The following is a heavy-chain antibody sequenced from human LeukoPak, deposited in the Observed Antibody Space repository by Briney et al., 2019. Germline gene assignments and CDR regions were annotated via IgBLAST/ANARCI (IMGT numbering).Heavy chain of an antibody. J-gene: IGHJ6*03. CDR3: ARRYVGSGAYYYYYYMDV. CDR2: IFYSGST. Sequence: PSETLSLTCTVSGGSISGYYWSWIRQPPGKGLEWIGYIFYSGSTNYNPSLKSRVTISVDTSKNQFSLKLSSVTAADTAVYYCARRYVGSGAYYYYYYMDVWRKGTTVTVTS. V-gene: IGHV4-59*01. CDR1: GGSISGYY. D-gene: IGHD1-26*01.